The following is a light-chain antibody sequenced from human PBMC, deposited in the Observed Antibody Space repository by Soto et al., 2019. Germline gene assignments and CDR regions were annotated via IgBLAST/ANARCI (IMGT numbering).Light chain of an antibody. CDR1: SGSVSTSNC. Sequence: QAVVTQEPSFSVSPGTTVTLTCGLSSGSVSTSNCPNWYQQTPGQAPRPLIYFTNIRSSGVPDRFSGSILGNKAALTITGAQADDESDYYCVLYMGSGYWVFGGGTKVTVL. CDR2: FTN. J-gene: IGLJ3*02. V-gene: IGLV8-61*01. CDR3: VLYMGSGYWV.